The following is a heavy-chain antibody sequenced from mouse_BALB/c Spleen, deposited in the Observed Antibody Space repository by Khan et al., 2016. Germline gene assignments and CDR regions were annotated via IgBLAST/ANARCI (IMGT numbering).Heavy chain of an antibody. CDR3: ARQGLLWSTTGYFDV. D-gene: IGHD2-10*01. V-gene: IGHV4-1*02. CDR2: INPDSSTI. J-gene: IGHJ1*01. CDR1: GFDFSRYW. Sequence: EVKLLESGGGLVQPGGSLKLSCAASGFDFSRYWMSWVRQAPGKGLEWIGEINPDSSTINYTPSLKDKFIISRDNAKNTLYLQMSKVRSEDTALYYCARQGLLWSTTGYFDVGGAGTTVTVSS.